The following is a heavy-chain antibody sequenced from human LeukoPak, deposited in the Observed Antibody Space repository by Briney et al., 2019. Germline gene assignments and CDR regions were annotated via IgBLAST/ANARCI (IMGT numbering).Heavy chain of an antibody. CDR1: GDSLSSHC. CDR3: VRSDDYWSGYYAD. D-gene: IGHD3-3*01. J-gene: IGHJ4*02. CDR2: IFSSGST. Sequence: SETLSLTCSVSGDSLSSHCWSWIRQPPGKGLEWIGYIFSSGSTNYDLSFGSRVTISVATAKNQFSLRLTSVTAADTAVYYCVRSDDYWSGYYADWGQGTLVTISS. V-gene: IGHV4-59*11.